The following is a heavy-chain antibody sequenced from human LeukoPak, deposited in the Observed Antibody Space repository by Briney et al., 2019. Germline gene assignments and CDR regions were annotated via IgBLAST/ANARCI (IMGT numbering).Heavy chain of an antibody. CDR1: GGTLSKYS. Sequence: SVKVSCKASGGTLSKYSISWVRQAPGQGVEGVGGVIPIFGTANYAQKFQGRVTITADESTSTAYMELSSLRSEDTAVYYCARGGRYGSGSYYGYWGQGTLVTVSS. D-gene: IGHD3-10*01. J-gene: IGHJ4*02. V-gene: IGHV1-69*01. CDR3: ARGGRYGSGSYYGY. CDR2: VIPIFGTA.